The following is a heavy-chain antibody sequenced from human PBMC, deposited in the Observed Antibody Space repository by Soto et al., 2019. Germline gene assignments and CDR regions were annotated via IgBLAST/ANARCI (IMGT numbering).Heavy chain of an antibody. V-gene: IGHV4-39*01. J-gene: IGHJ2*01. D-gene: IGHD2-15*01. CDR3: ARVAALVGAARYWYFDL. CDR1: GGSITSTSYY. CDR2: IDYRGNI. Sequence: QLHLQESGPGLVEPSETLSLTCAVSGGSITSTSYYWGWIRQPPGGGLERIGRIDYRGNIYYNSSLKSRVTASVDTSQNRSSLILNAVTAPDSAVYHCARVAALVGAARYWYFDLWGRGTRVSV.